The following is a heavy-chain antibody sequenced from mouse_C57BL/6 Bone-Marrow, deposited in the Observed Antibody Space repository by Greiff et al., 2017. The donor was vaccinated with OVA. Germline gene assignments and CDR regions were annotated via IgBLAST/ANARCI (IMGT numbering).Heavy chain of an antibody. J-gene: IGHJ4*01. CDR2: IWSGGST. CDR3: ARKPLYDGYYADAMDY. D-gene: IGHD2-3*01. Sequence: VKLVESGPGLVQPSQSLSITCTVSGFSFTSYGVHWVRQSPGKGLEWLGVIWSGGSTDYNAAFISRLSISKDNSKCQVFFKMNSLQADDTAIYYCARKPLYDGYYADAMDYWGQGTSVTVSS. V-gene: IGHV2-2*01. CDR1: GFSFTSYG.